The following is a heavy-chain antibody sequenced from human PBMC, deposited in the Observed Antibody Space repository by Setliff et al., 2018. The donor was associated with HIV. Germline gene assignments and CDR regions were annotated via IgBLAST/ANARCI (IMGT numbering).Heavy chain of an antibody. Sequence: ASVKVSCKASGYTFTSYAMHWVRQAPGQRLEWMGWINAGNGNTKYSQKFQGRVTITRDTSTSTAYMELSSLRSEDTAVYYCSGALGGYCSGGSCYFDYWGQGTLVTVSS. V-gene: IGHV1-3*01. J-gene: IGHJ4*02. D-gene: IGHD2-15*01. CDR2: INAGNGNT. CDR3: SGALGGYCSGGSCYFDY. CDR1: GYTFTSYA.